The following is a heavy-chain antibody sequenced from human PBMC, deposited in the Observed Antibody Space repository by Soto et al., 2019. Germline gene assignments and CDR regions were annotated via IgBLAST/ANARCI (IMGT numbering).Heavy chain of an antibody. CDR1: GYTFTGYY. D-gene: IGHD6-6*01. V-gene: IGHV1-2*04. J-gene: IGHJ4*02. CDR3: ARGNNIAAPPRLADY. Sequence: ASVKVSCKASGYTFTGYYMHWVRQAPGQGLEWMGWINPNSGGTNYAQKFQGWVTMTRDTSISTAYMELSRLRSDDTAVYYCARGNNIAAPPRLADYWGQGTLVTVSS. CDR2: INPNSGGT.